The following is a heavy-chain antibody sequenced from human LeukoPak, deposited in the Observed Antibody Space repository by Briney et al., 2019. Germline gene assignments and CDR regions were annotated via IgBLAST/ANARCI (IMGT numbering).Heavy chain of an antibody. J-gene: IGHJ4*02. Sequence: GGSLRLSCAASGFTFSNYSMIWVRQAPGKGLEWVSSISSSSSYIYHADSVKGRFTISRDNAKNSLYLQMNSLRAEDTAVYYCAREDTMVRGVFDYWGQGTLVTVSS. V-gene: IGHV3-21*01. CDR2: ISSSSSYI. D-gene: IGHD3-10*01. CDR3: AREDTMVRGVFDY. CDR1: GFTFSNYS.